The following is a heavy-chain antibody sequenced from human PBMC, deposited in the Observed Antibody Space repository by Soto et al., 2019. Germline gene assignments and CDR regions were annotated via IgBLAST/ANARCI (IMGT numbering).Heavy chain of an antibody. CDR1: GFTFSSYG. J-gene: IGHJ6*02. CDR3: AKDQDTWGHYGMDV. D-gene: IGHD3-16*01. CDR2: ISYDGSNK. Sequence: QVQLVESGGGVVQPGRSLRLSCAASGFTFSSYGMHWVRQAPGKGLEWVAVISYDGSNKYYADSVKGRFTISRDNSKNTQYLQMNSLRAEDTAVYYCAKDQDTWGHYGMDVWGQGTTVTVSS. V-gene: IGHV3-30*18.